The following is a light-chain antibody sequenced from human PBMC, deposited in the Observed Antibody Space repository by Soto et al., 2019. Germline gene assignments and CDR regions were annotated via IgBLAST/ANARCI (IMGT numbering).Light chain of an antibody. Sequence: EIVMTQSPATLSVSPGERATLSCRASQSVSSNLAWYQQKPGQAPRLLIYGASTRATGIPARFSGSGSGTEFTLTISRLMSEDFAVYYCQQYNNWPPPFTFGPGTKVDIK. CDR2: GAS. CDR3: QQYNNWPPPFT. J-gene: IGKJ3*01. CDR1: QSVSSN. V-gene: IGKV3-15*01.